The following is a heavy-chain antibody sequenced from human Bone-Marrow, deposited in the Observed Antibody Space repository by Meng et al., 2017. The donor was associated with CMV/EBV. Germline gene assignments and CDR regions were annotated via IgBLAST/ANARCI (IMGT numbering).Heavy chain of an antibody. Sequence: LACPASVFPFHFYAMSWVPQATGTGLEWVSAISGSCASTSSADSVTGRFTISRDNSKNTLYLQMNSLRAEDTAVYYCAKLGYEGALRYWGQGTLVTVSS. CDR3: AKLGYEGALRY. CDR2: ISGSCAST. D-gene: IGHD5-12*01. CDR1: VFPFHFYA. J-gene: IGHJ4*02. V-gene: IGHV3-23*01.